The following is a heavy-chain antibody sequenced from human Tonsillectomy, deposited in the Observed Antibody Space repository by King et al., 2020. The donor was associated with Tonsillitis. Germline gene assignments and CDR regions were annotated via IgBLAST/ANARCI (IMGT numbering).Heavy chain of an antibody. Sequence: VQLVESGAEVKKPGESLKISCKGSGYSFTSYWIGWVRQMPGKGLEWMGIISPGDSDTTYSPSFQGQVTMSADRSISTAYLQWSSLKASDTAMYYCARFDSTGAGASDIWGKGTMVTVSS. CDR2: ISPGDSDT. CDR1: GYSFTSYW. V-gene: IGHV5-51*01. CDR3: ARFDSTGAGASDI. D-gene: IGHD6-19*01. J-gene: IGHJ3*02.